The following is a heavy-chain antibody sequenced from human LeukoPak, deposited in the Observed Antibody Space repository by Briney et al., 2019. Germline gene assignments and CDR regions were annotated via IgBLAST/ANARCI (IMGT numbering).Heavy chain of an antibody. Sequence: PSETLSLTCTVSGDSISSSGYYWGWIRQPPGKGLEWIGIINFRGTTYYNPSLMSRVTISVDTSKKHSPLKLPSVTAADTAVYYCARFRGVVSSSLLDFWGQGTLVTVSS. CDR3: ARFRGVVSSSLLDF. D-gene: IGHD3-10*01. CDR1: GDSISSSGYY. CDR2: INFRGTT. V-gene: IGHV4-39*02. J-gene: IGHJ4*02.